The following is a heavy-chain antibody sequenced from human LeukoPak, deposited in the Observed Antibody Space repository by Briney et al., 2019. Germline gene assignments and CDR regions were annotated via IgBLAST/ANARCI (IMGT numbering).Heavy chain of an antibody. V-gene: IGHV4-30-2*01. CDR3: ARATMVRGIDY. Sequence: SQTLSLTCAVSGGSISSGGYSWSWIRQPPGKGLEWIGYIYHSGSTYYNPPLKSRVTISVDRSKNQFSLKLSSVTAADTAVYYCARATMVRGIDYWGQGTLVTVSS. J-gene: IGHJ4*02. CDR1: GGSISSGGYS. CDR2: IYHSGST. D-gene: IGHD3-10*01.